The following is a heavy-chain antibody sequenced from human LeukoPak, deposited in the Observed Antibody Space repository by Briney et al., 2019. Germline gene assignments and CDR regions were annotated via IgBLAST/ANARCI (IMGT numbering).Heavy chain of an antibody. CDR1: GGSISSYY. CDR3: ARASGRGYSYGYFDY. CDR2: IYYSGST. Sequence: SETLSLTCTVSGGSISSYYWSWIRQPPGKGLEWIGYIYYSGSTNYNPSLKGRVTISVDTSKNQFSLKLSSVTAADTAVYYCARASGRGYSYGYFDYWGQGTLVTVSS. D-gene: IGHD5-18*01. J-gene: IGHJ4*02. V-gene: IGHV4-59*08.